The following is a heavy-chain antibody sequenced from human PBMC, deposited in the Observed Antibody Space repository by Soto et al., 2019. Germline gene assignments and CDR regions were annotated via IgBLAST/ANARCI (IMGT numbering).Heavy chain of an antibody. Sequence: SVKVSCKASGGTFSSYAISWVRQAPGQGLEWMGGIIPIFGTANYAQKFQGRVTITADESTSTAYMELSSLRSEDTAVYYCARALDFWSGYYYGMDVWGQGTTVTVSS. CDR2: IIPIFGTA. D-gene: IGHD3-3*01. CDR3: ARALDFWSGYYYGMDV. V-gene: IGHV1-69*13. J-gene: IGHJ6*02. CDR1: GGTFSSYA.